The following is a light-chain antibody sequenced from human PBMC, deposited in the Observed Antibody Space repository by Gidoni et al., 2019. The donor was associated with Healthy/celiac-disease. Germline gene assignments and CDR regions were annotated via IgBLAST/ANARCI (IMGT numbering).Light chain of an antibody. Sequence: DIVMTQAPDPLAGSLGERATINCKSSQSVLYSSNNKNYLAWYQQKPGQPPKLLIYSASTRKSGVPARFSGSGSGTDFTLTISSLQAEDVAVYYCQQYYSTPLTFGQGTRLEIK. CDR3: QQYYSTPLT. CDR2: SAS. V-gene: IGKV4-1*01. J-gene: IGKJ5*01. CDR1: QSVLYSSNNKNY.